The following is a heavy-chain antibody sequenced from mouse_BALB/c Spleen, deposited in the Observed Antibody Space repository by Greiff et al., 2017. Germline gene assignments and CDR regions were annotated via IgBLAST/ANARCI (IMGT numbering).Heavy chain of an antibody. CDR2: INPSSGYT. CDR3: ASVYGNFYFDY. Sequence: QVQLKESGAELARPGASVKMSCKASGYTFTSYTMHWVKQRPGQGLEWIGYINPSSGYTNYNQKFKDKATLTADKSSSTAYMQLSSLTSEDSAVYYCASVYGNFYFDYWGQGTTLTVSS. J-gene: IGHJ2*01. D-gene: IGHD2-1*01. V-gene: IGHV1-4*01. CDR1: GYTFTSYT.